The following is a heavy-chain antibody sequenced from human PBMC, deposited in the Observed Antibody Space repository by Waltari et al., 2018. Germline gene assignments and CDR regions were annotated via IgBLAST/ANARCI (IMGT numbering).Heavy chain of an antibody. V-gene: IGHV1-46*01. CDR3: ARDGAVSAVLRFFCDY. Sequence: QVQLVQSGAEVKKPGASVKVSCKASGYTFTTYYIHWVRQAPGQGLEWMGIINPSSGDTRYAQKFQDRITLPSYTSSTTLYMELSSLRSEDTAVYYWARDGAVSAVLRFFCDYWGQGTLVTVSS. J-gene: IGHJ4*02. CDR1: GYTFTTYY. D-gene: IGHD2-8*01. CDR2: INPSSGDT.